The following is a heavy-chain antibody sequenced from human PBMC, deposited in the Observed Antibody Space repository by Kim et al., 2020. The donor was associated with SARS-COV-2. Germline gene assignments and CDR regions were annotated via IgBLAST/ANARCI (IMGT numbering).Heavy chain of an antibody. Sequence: ASVKVSCKASGYTFTSYAMNWVRQAPGQGLEWMGWINTNTGNPTYAQGFTGRFVFSLDTSVSTAYLQISSLKAEDTAVYYCARDWHYYDSSGYYSDAFDIWGQGTMVTVSS. D-gene: IGHD3-22*01. CDR2: INTNTGNP. J-gene: IGHJ3*02. CDR1: GYTFTSYA. CDR3: ARDWHYYDSSGYYSDAFDI. V-gene: IGHV7-4-1*02.